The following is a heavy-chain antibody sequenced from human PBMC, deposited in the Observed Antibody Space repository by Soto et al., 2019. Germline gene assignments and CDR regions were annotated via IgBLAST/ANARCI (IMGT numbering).Heavy chain of an antibody. CDR1: GFRYSSYA. Sequence: EVQLLESGGGLVQPGGSLRLSCAASGFRYSSYALSWVRQAPGKGLEWVSSVSAGGGDTSYADSVRGRFTISRDNSKNTLYLQMNSLRADDAAVYYCVRSFTWYSEADFWGQGTLVTVSS. J-gene: IGHJ4*02. CDR3: VRSFTWYSEADF. CDR2: VSAGGGDT. D-gene: IGHD6-13*01. V-gene: IGHV3-23*01.